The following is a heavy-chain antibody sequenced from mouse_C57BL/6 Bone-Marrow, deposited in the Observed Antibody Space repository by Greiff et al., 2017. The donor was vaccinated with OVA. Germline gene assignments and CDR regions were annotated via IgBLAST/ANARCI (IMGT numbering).Heavy chain of an antibody. CDR2: IDPSDSYT. J-gene: IGHJ2*01. V-gene: IGHV1-69*01. CDR3: AREGNYDYNFDY. Sequence: QVQLQQSGAELVMPGASVKLSCKASGYTFTSYWMHWVKQRPGQGLEWIGEIDPSDSYTNYNQKFKGKSTLTVDKSSSTAYMQLSSLTSEDSAVYYCAREGNYDYNFDYWGQGTTLTVSS. D-gene: IGHD2-4*01. CDR1: GYTFTSYW.